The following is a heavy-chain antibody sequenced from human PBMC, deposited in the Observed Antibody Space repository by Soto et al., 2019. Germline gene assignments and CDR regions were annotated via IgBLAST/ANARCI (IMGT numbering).Heavy chain of an antibody. CDR3: EREVVVSRGASYFGY. CDR1: GFTSSCYS. J-gene: IGHJ4*02. V-gene: IGHV3-7*04. D-gene: IGHD2-2*01. CDR2: IRQDGSEI. Sequence: GGSLRPSCPGSGFTSSCYSMSWVRRAPGKGLEWVANIRQDGSEINYVDSVKGRFTISRDNTKNSLYLQMNSLRAEDTAIYYCEREVVVSRGASYFGYWGPGTLVTVSS.